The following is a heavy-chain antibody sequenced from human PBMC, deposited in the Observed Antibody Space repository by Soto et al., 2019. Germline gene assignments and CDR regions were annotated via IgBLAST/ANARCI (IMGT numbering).Heavy chain of an antibody. J-gene: IGHJ4*02. CDR3: ARPGNYGSGSYLYYLDY. V-gene: IGHV4-39*01. D-gene: IGHD3-10*01. CDR1: GCSISSGGYY. Sequence: ETLSLTCTVSGCSISSGGYYWSWLRQHPGKGLEWIGYIYYSGSTYYNPSLKSRVTISVDTSKNQFSLKLSSVTAADTAVYYCARPGNYGSGSYLYYLDYWGQGTLVTVSS. CDR2: IYYSGST.